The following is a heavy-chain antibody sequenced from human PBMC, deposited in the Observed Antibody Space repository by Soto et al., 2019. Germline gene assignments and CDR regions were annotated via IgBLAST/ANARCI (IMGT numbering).Heavy chain of an antibody. J-gene: IGHJ3*02. CDR1: GYPVTAYY. Sequence: QLHLVQSGAVVKKPGASVTVSCSASGYPVTAYYMHWVRQAPGRGLEWMGGINPATGAAKYTQTFQGRVTMTRDTSTSTVFMELSGLTSEDPAVFSCARGGGVGVAGSAAFDMRGQGTLVTVSS. CDR2: INPATGAA. V-gene: IGHV1-2*02. CDR3: ARGGGVGVAGSAAFDM. D-gene: IGHD3-3*01.